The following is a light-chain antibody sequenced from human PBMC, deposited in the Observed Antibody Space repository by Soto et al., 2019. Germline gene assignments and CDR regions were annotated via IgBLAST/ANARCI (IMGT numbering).Light chain of an antibody. Sequence: QSVLTQRPSASGTPGQRVTISCSGSSSNIGSNYVYWYQQLPGTAPKLLIYSNNQRPSGVPDRFSGSKSGTSASLAISRLRSEDEADYYCAAWDDSLSGFYVFGTGTKVTVL. CDR1: SSNIGSNY. J-gene: IGLJ1*01. CDR2: SNN. CDR3: AAWDDSLSGFYV. V-gene: IGLV1-47*02.